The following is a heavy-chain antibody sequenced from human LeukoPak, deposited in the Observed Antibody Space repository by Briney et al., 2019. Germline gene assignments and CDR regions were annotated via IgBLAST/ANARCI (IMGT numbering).Heavy chain of an antibody. Sequence: SETLSLTCAVYGGSFSGYYWSWIRQPPGKGLEWIGEINHSGSTNYNPSLKSRVTISVDTSKNQFSLKPNSVTAADTAVYYCAMPSYSSSSLDYWGQGTLVTVSS. CDR2: INHSGST. D-gene: IGHD6-6*01. V-gene: IGHV4-34*01. CDR1: GGSFSGYY. CDR3: AMPSYSSSSLDY. J-gene: IGHJ4*02.